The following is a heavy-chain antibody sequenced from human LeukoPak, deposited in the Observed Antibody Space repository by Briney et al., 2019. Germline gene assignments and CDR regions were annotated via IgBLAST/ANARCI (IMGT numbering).Heavy chain of an antibody. Sequence: RGSLRLSCAASGFTFSSYWMHWVRQAPGKGLVWVSRINSDGSSTSYADSVKGRFTISRDNAKNTLYLQMNSLRAEDTAVYYCTRDSDLAAAGTLPDYWGQGTLVTVSS. D-gene: IGHD6-13*01. J-gene: IGHJ4*02. V-gene: IGHV3-74*01. CDR1: GFTFSSYW. CDR2: INSDGSST. CDR3: TRDSDLAAAGTLPDY.